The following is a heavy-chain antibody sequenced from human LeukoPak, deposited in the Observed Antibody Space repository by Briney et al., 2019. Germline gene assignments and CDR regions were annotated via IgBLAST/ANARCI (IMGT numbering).Heavy chain of an antibody. D-gene: IGHD3-22*01. Sequence: PSETLSLTCTVPGGXISSGGYFWSWIRQHPGKDLEWIGYIYYTGSTYYNPSLKSRVAMSLDTSKNQFSLKLSSVTAADTAVYYCARAARGYLYYFDYWGQGTLVTVSS. J-gene: IGHJ4*02. V-gene: IGHV4-31*03. CDR3: ARAARGYLYYFDY. CDR1: GGXISSGGYF. CDR2: IYYTGST.